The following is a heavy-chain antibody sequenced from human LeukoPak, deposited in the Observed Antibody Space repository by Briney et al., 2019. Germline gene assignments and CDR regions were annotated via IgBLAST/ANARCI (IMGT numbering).Heavy chain of an antibody. CDR1: GFTFSDYY. V-gene: IGHV3-11*05. CDR3: VREREGSNSEH. J-gene: IGHJ1*01. Sequence: PGGSLRLSCAASGFTFSDYYMSWIRQAPGKGLEWVSYISSSSSYTNYPDSVKGRFTISRDGSKNTLYLQLNSLRTEDTAIYYCVREREGSNSEHWGQGTLVTVSS. D-gene: IGHD1-26*01. CDR2: ISSSSSYT.